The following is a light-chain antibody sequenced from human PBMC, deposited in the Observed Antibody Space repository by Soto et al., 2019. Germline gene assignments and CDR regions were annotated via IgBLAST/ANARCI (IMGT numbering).Light chain of an antibody. Sequence: VLTQPPSVSGAPGHRVTISCAGSSSNIGANYAVHWYQQLPGTAPKLLIYDYNKRPSGVPDRFSGSKSGTSASLAITGLQAEDEADYYCQSYDSSLTGWVFGTGTKVTVL. J-gene: IGLJ1*01. V-gene: IGLV1-40*01. CDR2: DYN. CDR3: QSYDSSLTGWV. CDR1: SSNIGANYA.